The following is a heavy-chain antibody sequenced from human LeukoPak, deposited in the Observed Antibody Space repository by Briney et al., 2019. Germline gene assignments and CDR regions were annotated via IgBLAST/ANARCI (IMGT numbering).Heavy chain of an antibody. J-gene: IGHJ3*02. CDR1: GYTFTGYY. CDR3: AREGRYCGGDCYSRYAFDI. Sequence: ASVKVSCKASGYTFTGYYMHWVRQAPGQGLEWMGWINPNSGGTNYAQKFQGRVTMTRDTSISTAYMELSSLRSEDTAVYYCAREGRYCGGDCYSRYAFDIWGQGTMVTVS. D-gene: IGHD2-21*02. V-gene: IGHV1-2*02. CDR2: INPNSGGT.